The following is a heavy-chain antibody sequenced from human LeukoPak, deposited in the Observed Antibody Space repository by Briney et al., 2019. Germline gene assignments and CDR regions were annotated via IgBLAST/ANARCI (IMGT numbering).Heavy chain of an antibody. CDR2: ICYSGST. V-gene: IGHV4-59*01. D-gene: IGHD4-23*01. Sequence: PSETLSLTCTVSGGSISSYYWSWLRQPPGKGLEWIGYICYSGSTNYNPSLKSRVTISVDTSKNQFSLKLSSVTAADTAVYYCARGGNGAPYYYYYMDVWGKGTTVTVS. J-gene: IGHJ6*03. CDR1: GGSISSYY. CDR3: ARGGNGAPYYYYYMDV.